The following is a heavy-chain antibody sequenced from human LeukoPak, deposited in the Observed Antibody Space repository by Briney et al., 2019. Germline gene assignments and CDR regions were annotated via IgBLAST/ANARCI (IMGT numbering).Heavy chain of an antibody. Sequence: SETLSLTCTVSGGSISSYYWSWVRQPAGKGLEWIGRIYTSGSANYNPSLKSRVTMSVDTSKNQFSLKLSSVTAADTAVYYCAREYDFWSGYYTDWGQGTLVTVSS. V-gene: IGHV4-4*07. J-gene: IGHJ4*02. CDR3: AREYDFWSGYYTD. CDR1: GGSISSYY. D-gene: IGHD3-3*01. CDR2: IYTSGSA.